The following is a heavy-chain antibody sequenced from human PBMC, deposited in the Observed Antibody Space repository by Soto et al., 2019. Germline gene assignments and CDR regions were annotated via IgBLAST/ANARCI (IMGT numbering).Heavy chain of an antibody. CDR1: GDSVNIASHF. CDR2: SGGA. D-gene: IGHD7-27*01. V-gene: IGHV4-61*01. Sequence: SETLSLTCTVSGDSVNIASHFWGWIRQPPGKGLEWIGFSGGANYNPSLKSRVTISVDTSNNQFSLRLSSVTAADTAVYFCGRDNWGSIDFWGQGILVTVSS. J-gene: IGHJ4*02. CDR3: GRDNWGSIDF.